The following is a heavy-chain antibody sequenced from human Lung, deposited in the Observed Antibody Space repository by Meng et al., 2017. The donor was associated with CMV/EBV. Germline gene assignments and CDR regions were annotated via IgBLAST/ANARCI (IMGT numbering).Heavy chain of an antibody. J-gene: IGHJ4*02. D-gene: IGHD6-13*01. Sequence: SETLSLXXPVSGGSISSSSYYWCWIRQPPGKGLEWLGSIYYSGSTYYHPSLKSRVTISVDTSKNQFSLKLSSVTAADTAVYYCARQESSWYYFDYWGQGTLVTVSS. CDR1: GGSISSSSYY. CDR2: IYYSGST. CDR3: ARQESSWYYFDY. V-gene: IGHV4-39*01.